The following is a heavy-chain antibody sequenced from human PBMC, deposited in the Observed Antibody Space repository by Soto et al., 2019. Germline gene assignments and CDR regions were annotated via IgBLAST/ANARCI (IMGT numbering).Heavy chain of an antibody. CDR3: AKDLSRGWNDLDY. V-gene: IGHV3-30*18. CDR2: ISYDGSNK. Sequence: GGSLRLSCAASGFTFSSYGMHWVRQAPGKGLEWVAVISYDGSNKYYADSVKGRFTISRDNSKNTLYLQMNSLRAEDTAVYYCAKDLSRGWNDLDYWGQGTLVTVSS. D-gene: IGHD1-1*01. CDR1: GFTFSSYG. J-gene: IGHJ4*02.